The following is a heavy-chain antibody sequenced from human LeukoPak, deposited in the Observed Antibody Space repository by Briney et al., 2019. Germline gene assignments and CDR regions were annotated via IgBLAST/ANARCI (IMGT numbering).Heavy chain of an antibody. CDR2: ISYSRTT. Sequence: SETLSLTCTVSGGSISSYYWSWIRQPPGKGLEWIGDISYSRTTNYKYSLKSRVTMSVDTSKNQFSLKLSSVTAADTAVYYCARGKLYFAPPMGFDHWGQGALVTVSS. CDR3: ARGKLYFAPPMGFDH. CDR1: GGSISSYY. J-gene: IGHJ4*02. D-gene: IGHD3-9*01. V-gene: IGHV4-59*01.